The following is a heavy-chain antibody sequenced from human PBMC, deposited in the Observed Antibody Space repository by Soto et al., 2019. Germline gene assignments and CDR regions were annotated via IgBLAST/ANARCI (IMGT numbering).Heavy chain of an antibody. D-gene: IGHD4-17*01. V-gene: IGHV3-30*18. J-gene: IGHJ6*02. CDR3: AKGGTVGYYYYYGMDV. Sequence: QVQLVESGGGVVQPGTSLRLSCSASGFTFSSNGMHWVRQAPGKGLEWVADISYDGSNTYYAEAVQGRIAIFRDNSKNTLYLQVNSLRVEDTAVYYCAKGGTVGYYYYYGMDVWGQGTTVTVSS. CDR2: ISYDGSNT. CDR1: GFTFSSNG.